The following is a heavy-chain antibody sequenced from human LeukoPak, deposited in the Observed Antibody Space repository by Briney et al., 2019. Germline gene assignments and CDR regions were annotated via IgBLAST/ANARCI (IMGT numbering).Heavy chain of an antibody. CDR1: GGSISSGGYY. CDR2: IYYSGST. V-gene: IGHV4-31*03. Sequence: SETLSLTCTVSGGSISSGGYYWSWIRQHPGKGLEWIGYIYYSGSTYYKPSLKSRVTISVDTSKNQFSMKLSSVTAADTAVYYCARVSPRGSVDYWGQGTLVTVSS. J-gene: IGHJ4*02. CDR3: ARVSPRGSVDY. D-gene: IGHD3-10*01.